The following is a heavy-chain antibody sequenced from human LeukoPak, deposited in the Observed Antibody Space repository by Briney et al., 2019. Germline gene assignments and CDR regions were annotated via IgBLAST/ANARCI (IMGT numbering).Heavy chain of an antibody. Sequence: SETLSLTCTVSGGSISNSSYYWGWIRQPPGKGLEWIGSIYYSGSTYYNPSLKSRVTISVDTSKNQFSLKLSSVTAADTAVYYYARDGDSSSWYDYWGQGTLVTVSS. CDR2: IYYSGST. CDR1: GGSISNSSYY. J-gene: IGHJ4*02. CDR3: ARDGDSSSWYDY. V-gene: IGHV4-39*02. D-gene: IGHD6-13*01.